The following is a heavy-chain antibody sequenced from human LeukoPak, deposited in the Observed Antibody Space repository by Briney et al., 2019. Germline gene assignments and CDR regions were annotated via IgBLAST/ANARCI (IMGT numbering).Heavy chain of an antibody. CDR2: ISGSDSRT. V-gene: IGHV3-23*01. CDR1: GFTFSSYA. J-gene: IGHJ4*02. CDR3: ARGAYSSGWAYFDH. D-gene: IGHD6-19*01. Sequence: GGSLRLSCAASGFTFSSYAMSWVRQAPGKGLEWVSAISGSDSRTYYTDSVRGRFTISRDNSKNTLYLHMDSLRAEDTAVYYCARGAYSSGWAYFDHWSQGTLVTVSS.